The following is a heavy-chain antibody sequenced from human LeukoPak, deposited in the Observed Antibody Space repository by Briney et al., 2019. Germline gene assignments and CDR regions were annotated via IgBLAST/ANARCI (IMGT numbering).Heavy chain of an antibody. Sequence: ASVKVSCKASGYTFTSYGISWVRQAPGQGREGMGWISAYNGNTNYAQKLQGRVTITTDTSTSTAYMELRSLRSDDTAVYYCARSGVLTPINDAFDIWGQGTMVTVSS. D-gene: IGHD1-26*01. J-gene: IGHJ3*02. CDR1: GYTFTSYG. CDR2: ISAYNGNT. CDR3: ARSGVLTPINDAFDI. V-gene: IGHV1-18*01.